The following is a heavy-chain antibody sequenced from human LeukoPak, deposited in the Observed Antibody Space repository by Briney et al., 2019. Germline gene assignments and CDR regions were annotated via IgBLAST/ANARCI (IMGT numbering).Heavy chain of an antibody. CDR1: GFTFSSYG. D-gene: IGHD3-22*01. V-gene: IGHV3-30*03. CDR2: ISYDGSNK. J-gene: IGHJ6*02. CDR3: ARDPNDYYYGSSGSLNSHYYYYGMDV. Sequence: PGGSLRLSCAASGFTFSSYGMHWVRQAPGKGLEWVAVISYDGSNKYYADSVKGRFTISRDNSKNTLYLQMNSLRAEDTAVYYCARDPNDYYYGSSGSLNSHYYYYGMDVWGQGTTVTVSS.